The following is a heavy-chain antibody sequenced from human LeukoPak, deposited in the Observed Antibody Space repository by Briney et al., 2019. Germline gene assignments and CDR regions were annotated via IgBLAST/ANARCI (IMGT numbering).Heavy chain of an antibody. D-gene: IGHD3-3*01. J-gene: IGHJ4*02. CDR3: TTDPTLLYDFWSGYYKFDY. V-gene: IGHV3-15*01. CDR2: IKSKTDGGTT. CDR1: GFTFSSYA. Sequence: GGSLRLSCAASGFTFSSYAMSWVRQAPGKGLEWVGRIKSKTDGGTTDYAAPVKGRFTISRDDSKNTLYLQMNSLKTEDTAVYYCTTDPTLLYDFWSGYYKFDYWGQGTLVTVSS.